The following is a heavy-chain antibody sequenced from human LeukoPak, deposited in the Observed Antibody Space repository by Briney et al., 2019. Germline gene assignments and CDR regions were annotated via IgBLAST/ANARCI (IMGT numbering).Heavy chain of an antibody. Sequence: GGSLRLSCAASGFTFSSYEMNWVRQAPGQGLEWVAYISSTGNTVHYAGSVKGRLTISRDNAKNSLYLQMNRLRAEDTAVYYCTKETPQMDVWGKGTTVIVSS. V-gene: IGHV3-48*03. J-gene: IGHJ6*04. CDR1: GFTFSSYE. CDR3: TKETPQMDV. CDR2: ISSTGNTV. D-gene: IGHD2-15*01.